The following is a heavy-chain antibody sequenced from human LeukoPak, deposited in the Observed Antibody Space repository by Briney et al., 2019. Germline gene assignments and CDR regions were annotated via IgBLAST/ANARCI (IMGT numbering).Heavy chain of an antibody. V-gene: IGHV1-2*02. Sequence: ASVKVSCKASGYTFTGYYMHWVRQAPGQGLEWMGWINPNSGGTNYAQKFQGRVTMTRDTSISTAYMELSRLRSDNTAVYYCAKDRSGVRGVTFDYWGQGTLVTVSS. CDR3: AKDRSGVRGVTFDY. J-gene: IGHJ4*02. CDR1: GYTFTGYY. D-gene: IGHD3-10*01. CDR2: INPNSGGT.